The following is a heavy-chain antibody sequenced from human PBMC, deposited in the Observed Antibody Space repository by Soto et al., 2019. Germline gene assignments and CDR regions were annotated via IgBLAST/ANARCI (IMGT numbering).Heavy chain of an antibody. CDR1: GFTFSSYG. V-gene: IGHV3-30*18. Sequence: GGSLRLSCAASGFTFSSYGMRWVRQAPGKGLEWVAVISYDGSNKYYADSVKGRFTISRDNSKNTLYLQMNSLRAEDTALYYCAKDWSHGFDPWGQGTLVTVSS. J-gene: IGHJ5*02. CDR2: ISYDGSNK. CDR3: AKDWSHGFDP.